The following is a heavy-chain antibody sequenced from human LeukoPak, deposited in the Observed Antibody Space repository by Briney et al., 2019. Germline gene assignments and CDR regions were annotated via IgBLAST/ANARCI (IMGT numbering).Heavy chain of an antibody. CDR1: GGSISSSSYY. Sequence: SETLSLTCTVSGGSISSSSYYWGWIRQPPGKGLEWIGSIYYSGSTYYNPSLKSRVTISVDTSKNQFSLKLSSVTAADTAVYYCARSGEWSYNKYYFDYWGQGTLVTVSS. CDR2: IYYSGST. CDR3: ARSGEWSYNKYYFDY. J-gene: IGHJ4*02. D-gene: IGHD3-10*01. V-gene: IGHV4-39*07.